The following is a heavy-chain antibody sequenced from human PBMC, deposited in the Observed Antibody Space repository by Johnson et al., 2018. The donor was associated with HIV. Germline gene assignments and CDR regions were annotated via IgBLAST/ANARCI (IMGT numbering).Heavy chain of an antibody. V-gene: IGHV3-30*02. Sequence: QAQLVESGGGVVQPGGSLRLSCVASGFTFSSYGMHWVRQAPGKGLEWVAFIRYDGSNKYYADSVTGRFTISRDNSKNTLYLQMNSLRAEDTAVFYCAREGWELPRTGFDVWGLGTMVTVSS. D-gene: IGHD1-26*01. J-gene: IGHJ3*01. CDR2: IRYDGSNK. CDR1: GFTFSSYG. CDR3: AREGWELPRTGFDV.